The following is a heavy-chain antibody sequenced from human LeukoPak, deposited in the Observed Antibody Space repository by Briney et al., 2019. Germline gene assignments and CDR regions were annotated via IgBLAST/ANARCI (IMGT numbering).Heavy chain of an antibody. Sequence: PGGSLSLSCAASGFTFRIFGLNWVRQAPGKGPEWVSYIDARSGITYYADSVQGRFTISRDDARESVFLQMDGLRVDDTTVYYCARTYDFGRGPPGDAFDNWGPGTWVIVPS. V-gene: IGHV3-48*04. CDR2: IDARSGIT. CDR3: ARTYDFGRGPPGDAFDN. CDR1: GFTFRIFG. J-gene: IGHJ3*02. D-gene: IGHD3-3*01.